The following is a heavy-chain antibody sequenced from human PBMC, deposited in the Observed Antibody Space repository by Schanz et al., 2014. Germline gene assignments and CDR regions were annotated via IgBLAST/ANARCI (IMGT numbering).Heavy chain of an antibody. J-gene: IGHJ3*02. Sequence: EVHLVESGGGLVQPGGSLRLSCAASGITFSSHSFNWVRQAPGKGLEWISYITYNGGTIYYADSVKGRFTISRDNAKNSLYLEMNSLRVEDTAVYYCARVALPGYSSTRDAFDIWGQGTMVTVSS. V-gene: IGHV3-48*01. CDR2: ITYNGGTI. D-gene: IGHD5-18*01. CDR3: ARVALPGYSSTRDAFDI. CDR1: GITFSSHS.